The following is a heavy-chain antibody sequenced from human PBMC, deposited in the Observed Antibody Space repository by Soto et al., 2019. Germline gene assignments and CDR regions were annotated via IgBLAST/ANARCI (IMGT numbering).Heavy chain of an antibody. D-gene: IGHD2-2*01. J-gene: IGHJ4*02. V-gene: IGHV3-23*01. CDR2: ITNNGGDT. Sequence: GGSLRLSCAASGFTFSRYARSWVRQAPGKGLEWVSAITNNGGDTYHSDSVKGRFTISRDNSKSTLYMQMDSLTDEDTAIYYCTKGSASSRPYYFDFWGQGTLVTVSS. CDR3: TKGSASSRPYYFDF. CDR1: GFTFSRYA.